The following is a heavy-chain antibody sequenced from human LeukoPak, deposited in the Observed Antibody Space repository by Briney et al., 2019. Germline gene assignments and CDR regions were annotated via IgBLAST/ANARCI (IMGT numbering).Heavy chain of an antibody. Sequence: GGSLRLSCAASGFTFSSYSMNWVRQAPGKGLEWVPSISSSSSYIYYADSVKGRFTISRDNAKNSLYLQMNSLRAEDTAVYYCARDLSAAIWDYYYGMDVWGQGTTVTVSS. CDR2: ISSSSSYI. V-gene: IGHV3-21*01. CDR1: GFTFSSYS. D-gene: IGHD2-2*02. J-gene: IGHJ6*02. CDR3: ARDLSAAIWDYYYGMDV.